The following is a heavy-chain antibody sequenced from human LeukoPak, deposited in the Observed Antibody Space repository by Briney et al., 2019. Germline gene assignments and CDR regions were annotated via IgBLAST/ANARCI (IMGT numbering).Heavy chain of an antibody. J-gene: IGHJ4*02. Sequence: PGGCLRLSCAGSGFSFNNYWMHWVRQAPGKGLVWVSRIHSDGRITTYADSVKGRFTISKDSARNTLYLQMNTLRVEDTAVYYCSRAQDTYNSLYFDSWGQGALVTVSS. V-gene: IGHV3-74*01. CDR2: IHSDGRIT. D-gene: IGHD5-24*01. CDR3: SRAQDTYNSLYFDS. CDR1: GFSFNNYW.